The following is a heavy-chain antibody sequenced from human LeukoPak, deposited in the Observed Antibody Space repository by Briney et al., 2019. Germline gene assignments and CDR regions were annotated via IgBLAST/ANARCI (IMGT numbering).Heavy chain of an antibody. CDR3: ATGLSREAWFDP. V-gene: IGHV1-69*05. CDR2: IIPIFGTA. J-gene: IGHJ5*02. D-gene: IGHD2-2*01. Sequence: ASVKVSCKASGGTFSSYAISWVRQAPGQGLEWMGGIIPIFGTANYAQKFQGRVTITTDESTSTAYMELSSLRSEDTAVYYCATGLSREAWFDPWGQGTLVTVSS. CDR1: GGTFSSYA.